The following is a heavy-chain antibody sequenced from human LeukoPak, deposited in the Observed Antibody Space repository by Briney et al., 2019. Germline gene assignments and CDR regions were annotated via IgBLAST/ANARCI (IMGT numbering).Heavy chain of an antibody. Sequence: PGGSLRLSCAASGFTFSSYSMNWVRQAPGKGLEWVSSISSSSYIYYADSVKGRFTISRDNAKNSLYLQMNSLRAEDTAVYYCARDREEAAFDYWGQGTLVTVSS. CDR1: GFTFSSYS. CDR3: ARDREEAAFDY. V-gene: IGHV3-21*01. CDR2: ISSSSYI. D-gene: IGHD2-15*01. J-gene: IGHJ4*02.